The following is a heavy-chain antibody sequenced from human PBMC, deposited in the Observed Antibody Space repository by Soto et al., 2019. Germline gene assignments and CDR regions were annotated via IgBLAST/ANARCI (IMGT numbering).Heavy chain of an antibody. CDR1: GGTFSSYP. J-gene: IGHJ6*02. Sequence: QVQLVQSGAEVKQPGSSVKVSCEASGGTFSSYPINWVRQAPGQGLEWMGGIIPFFGTSNYAQKFQGRVTITAYESTSTAYMELRSLRSEDTAVYYCARVGHITNYGMAVWGQGTTVTVSS. V-gene: IGHV1-69*01. CDR3: ARVGHITNYGMAV. D-gene: IGHD1-26*01. CDR2: IIPFFGTS.